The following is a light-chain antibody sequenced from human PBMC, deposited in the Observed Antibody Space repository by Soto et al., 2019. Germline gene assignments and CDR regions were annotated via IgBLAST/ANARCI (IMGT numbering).Light chain of an antibody. CDR3: QQSYSTPRG. CDR2: AAS. Sequence: DIQMTQSPSSLSASVGDRVTITCRASQSISSYLNWYQQKPGKAPKLLIYAASRLQSGVPSRFSGSGSGTDFTLTISSLQPEDFATYYFQQSYSTPRGFGQGTKLEIK. J-gene: IGKJ2*03. CDR1: QSISSY. V-gene: IGKV1-39*01.